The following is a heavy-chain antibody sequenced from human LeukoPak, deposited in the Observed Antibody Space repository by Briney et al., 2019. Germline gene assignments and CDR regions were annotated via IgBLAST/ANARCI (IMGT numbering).Heavy chain of an antibody. Sequence: SETLSLTCTVSGGSISSHYWSWIRQPPGKGLEWIGYIYYSGSTNYNPSLKSRVTIPVDTSKNQFSLKLSSVTAADTAVYYCARGGASGDRIGFDYWGQGTLVTVSS. V-gene: IGHV4-59*11. CDR2: IYYSGST. CDR1: GGSISSHY. J-gene: IGHJ4*02. CDR3: ARGGASGDRIGFDY. D-gene: IGHD1-26*01.